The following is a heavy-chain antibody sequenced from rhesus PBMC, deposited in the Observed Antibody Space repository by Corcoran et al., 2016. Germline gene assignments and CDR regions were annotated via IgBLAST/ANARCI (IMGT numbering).Heavy chain of an antibody. D-gene: IGHD3-28*01. J-gene: IGHJ4*01. CDR2: IYGSGGST. V-gene: IGHV4-160*01. Sequence: QVQLQESGPGLVKPSETLSLTCAVSGGSISGYYWSWIRQPPGKGLAWIGLIYGSGGSTDYKPTHKSRVTISTDTSKNQFSLKLSSVTAADTAVYYCARRDYYGSGELDYWGQGVLVTVSA. CDR3: ARRDYYGSGELDY. CDR1: GGSISGYY.